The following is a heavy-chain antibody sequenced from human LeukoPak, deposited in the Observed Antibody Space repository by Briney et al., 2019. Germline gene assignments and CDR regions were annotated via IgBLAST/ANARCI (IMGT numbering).Heavy chain of an antibody. CDR1: GYTFTGYY. CDR3: ARDGILQLERRRYYYYYYMDV. V-gene: IGHV1-2*02. Sequence: GASVKVSCKASGYTFTGYYMHWVRQAPGQGLEWMGWINPNSGGTNYAQKFQGRVTMTRDTSISTAYMELSRLRSDDTAVYYCARDGILQLERRRYYYYYYMDVWGKGTTVTVSS. J-gene: IGHJ6*03. CDR2: INPNSGGT. D-gene: IGHD1-1*01.